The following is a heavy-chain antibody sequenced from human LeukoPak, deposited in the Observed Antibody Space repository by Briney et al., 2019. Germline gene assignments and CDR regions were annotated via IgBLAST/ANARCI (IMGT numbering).Heavy chain of an antibody. CDR1: GFTFSSYA. CDR3: VKGDRSRWYYFDY. CDR2: ISGNGGST. J-gene: IGHJ4*02. Sequence: GGSLRLSCAASGFTFSSYAMHWVRQAPGKGLEYVSAISGNGGSTYYADSVKGRFTISRDNSKNTLYLQMSSLRAEDTAAYYCVKGDRSRWYYFDYWGQGTLVTVSS. V-gene: IGHV3-64D*09. D-gene: IGHD6-13*01.